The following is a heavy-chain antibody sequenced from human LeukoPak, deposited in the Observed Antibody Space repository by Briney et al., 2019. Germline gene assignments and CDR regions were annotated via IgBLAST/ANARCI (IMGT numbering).Heavy chain of an antibody. V-gene: IGHV1-18*01. Sequence: ASVKVSCKASGYTFTSYGISWVPQAPGQGLEWMGWISAYNGNTNYAQKLQGRVTMTTDTSTSTAYMELRSLRSDDTAVYYCARDSYTYYYDSSGYDYFDYWGQGTLVTVSS. D-gene: IGHD3-22*01. J-gene: IGHJ4*02. CDR2: ISAYNGNT. CDR1: GYTFTSYG. CDR3: ARDSYTYYYDSSGYDYFDY.